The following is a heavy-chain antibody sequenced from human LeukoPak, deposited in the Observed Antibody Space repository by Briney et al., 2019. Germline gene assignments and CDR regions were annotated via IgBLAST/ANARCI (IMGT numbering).Heavy chain of an antibody. D-gene: IGHD3-22*01. V-gene: IGHV3-53*01. CDR1: GLTVSSNY. Sequence: PGRSLRLSCAASGLTVSSNYMTWVRQPPGQGLEWVSVLYSDGRTFYPDSVKGRFTISRDNSKNMLFLQMNSLRAEDTAVYFCARGPVESRGNVFDIWGQGTMVTVSS. CDR2: LYSDGRT. J-gene: IGHJ3*02. CDR3: ARGPVESRGNVFDI.